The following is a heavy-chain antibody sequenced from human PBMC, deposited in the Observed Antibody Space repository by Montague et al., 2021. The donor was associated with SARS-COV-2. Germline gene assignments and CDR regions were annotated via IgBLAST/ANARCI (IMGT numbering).Heavy chain of an antibody. CDR1: GFTFSSYW. Sequence: SVRLSWAASGFTFSSYWMYWVRQAPGKGLVWVSHISSDGSRRRYSDSVKGRFTISRDNAKNTLYLQMNSLRAEDTAVYYCARDGEIVAVGYYFDSWGQGTLVTASS. J-gene: IGHJ4*02. V-gene: IGHV3-74*01. CDR2: ISSDGSRR. D-gene: IGHD3-22*01. CDR3: ARDGEIVAVGYYFDS.